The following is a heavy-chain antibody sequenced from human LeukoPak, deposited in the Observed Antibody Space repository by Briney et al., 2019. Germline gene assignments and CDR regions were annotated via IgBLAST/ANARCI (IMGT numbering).Heavy chain of an antibody. CDR1: RYTFGSYD. CDR2: MNPDSGNT. V-gene: IGHV1-8*01. D-gene: IGHD2-2*02. Sequence: ASVKVSCKAARYTFGSYDINWVRQAPGQGLEWMGWMNPDSGNTGYEQKFQGRVTMTRNTSISTAYMELGGLSSDDTAVYFCARGSHRGYCISSDCYTVDYWGQGTLVSVSS. CDR3: ARGSHRGYCISSDCYTVDY. J-gene: IGHJ4*02.